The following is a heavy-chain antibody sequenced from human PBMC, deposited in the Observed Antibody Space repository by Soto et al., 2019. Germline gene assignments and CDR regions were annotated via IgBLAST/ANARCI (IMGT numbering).Heavy chain of an antibody. CDR2: ISVSGGST. CDR1: GFTFSSYA. J-gene: IGHJ6*02. CDR3: AKDPYDYVWGSYRYEDYYGMDV. V-gene: IGHV3-23*01. D-gene: IGHD3-16*02. Sequence: PGGSLRRSWAASGFTFSSYAMSWGREAPGKGLEWVSAISVSGGSTYYADSVKGRFTISRDNSKNTLYLQMNSLRAEDTAVYYCAKDPYDYVWGSYRYEDYYGMDVWGQGTTVTVSS.